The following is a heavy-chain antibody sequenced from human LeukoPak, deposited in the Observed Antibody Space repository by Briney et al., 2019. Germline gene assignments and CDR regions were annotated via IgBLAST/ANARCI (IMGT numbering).Heavy chain of an antibody. Sequence: SVKVSCKASGGTFSSYAISWVRQAPGQGLEWMGGIIPIFGTANYAQKFQGRVTITADESTSAAYMELSSLRSEDTAVYYCARDNRDYYYYYMDVWGKGTTVTVSS. V-gene: IGHV1-69*13. CDR2: IIPIFGTA. CDR1: GGTFSSYA. CDR3: ARDNRDYYYYYMDV. J-gene: IGHJ6*03. D-gene: IGHD3-10*01.